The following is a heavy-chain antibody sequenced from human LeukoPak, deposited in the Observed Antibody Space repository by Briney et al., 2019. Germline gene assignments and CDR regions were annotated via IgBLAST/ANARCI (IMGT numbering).Heavy chain of an antibody. D-gene: IGHD3-9*01. CDR1: GFTVSSNY. V-gene: IGHV3-66*01. Sequence: GGSLRLSCAASGFTVSSNYMSWVRQAPGKGLEWASVIYSGGSTYYADSVKGGFTISRDNSKNTLYLQMNSLRAEDTAVYYCAREDILTGFDYWGQGTLVTVSS. J-gene: IGHJ4*02. CDR2: IYSGGST. CDR3: AREDILTGFDY.